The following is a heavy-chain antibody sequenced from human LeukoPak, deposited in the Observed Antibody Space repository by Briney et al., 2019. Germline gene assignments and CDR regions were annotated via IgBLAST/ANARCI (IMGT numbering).Heavy chain of an antibody. CDR3: ARRSHCTGDSCYPV. Sequence: SETLSLTRTVSGDSMTSSNHYWVWIRQPPGKGLEWIGSIYYGGRTYYNPSLKSRVTISQETSKNQFSLKVNTVTAADTAVCHCARRSHCTGDSCYPVWGQGTTVTVSS. CDR2: IYYGGRT. J-gene: IGHJ6*02. CDR1: GDSMTSSNHY. D-gene: IGHD2-15*01. V-gene: IGHV4-39*01.